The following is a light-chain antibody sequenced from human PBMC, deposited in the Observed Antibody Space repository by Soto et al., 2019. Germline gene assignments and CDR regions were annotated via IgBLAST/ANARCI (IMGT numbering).Light chain of an antibody. CDR2: AAS. J-gene: IGKJ1*01. V-gene: IGKV1-12*01. Sequence: DIQMTQSPSSVSASVGDRVTITCRASQGIGTWLAWYQQKPGKGPNLLIYAASSLERGVPSRFSGSGSGTEFTLIISNLQPDDFATYYCQQFKDYVWTFGQGTKVDIK. CDR1: QGIGTW. CDR3: QQFKDYVWT.